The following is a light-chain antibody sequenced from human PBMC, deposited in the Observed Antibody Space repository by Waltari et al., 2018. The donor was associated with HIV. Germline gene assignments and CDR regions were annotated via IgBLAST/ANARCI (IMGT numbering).Light chain of an antibody. CDR3: QSVDSDSSYWV. V-gene: IGLV3-25*03. CDR2: KDT. J-gene: IGLJ3*02. CDR1: ALPKQY. Sequence: SYELTQPPSVSVSPGQTARITCSGNALPKQYAYWYQQKPGRAPLLIIYKDTERPSGIPGRFSGSSSGTIVTLTISGVQAEDEADYYCQSVDSDSSYWVFGGGTKVTVL.